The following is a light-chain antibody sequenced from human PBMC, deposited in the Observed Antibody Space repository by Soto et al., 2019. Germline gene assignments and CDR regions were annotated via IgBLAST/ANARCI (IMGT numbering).Light chain of an antibody. Sequence: DIQMTQSPSTLSPSVGDRVTITCRASQTIVNWLAWYQQKPGKAPKILIYGASTLERGAPSRFSGSGSGTEFALTITVLQPDDFATYYCQQYNTYSVTFGQGTRLEIK. CDR2: GAS. J-gene: IGKJ5*01. CDR3: QQYNTYSVT. V-gene: IGKV1-5*01. CDR1: QTIVNW.